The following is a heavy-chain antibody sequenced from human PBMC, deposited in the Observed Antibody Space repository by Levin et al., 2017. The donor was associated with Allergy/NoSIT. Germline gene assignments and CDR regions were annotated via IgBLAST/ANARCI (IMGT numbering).Heavy chain of an antibody. Sequence: SCAASGFTFSSYGMHWVRQAPGKGLEWVAVISYDGSNKYYADSVKGRFTISRDNSKNTLYLQMNSLRAEDTAVYYCAKEGPSGSSARGGIYYYGMDVWGQGTTVTVSS. D-gene: IGHD6-6*01. CDR1: GFTFSSYG. V-gene: IGHV3-30*18. CDR3: AKEGPSGSSARGGIYYYGMDV. CDR2: ISYDGSNK. J-gene: IGHJ6*02.